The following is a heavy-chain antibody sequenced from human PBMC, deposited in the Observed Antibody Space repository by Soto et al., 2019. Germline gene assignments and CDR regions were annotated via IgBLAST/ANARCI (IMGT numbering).Heavy chain of an antibody. J-gene: IGHJ5*02. CDR2: ISYTGST. V-gene: IGHV4-59*08. D-gene: IGHD4-17*01. CDR3: ARQVYGDSDRWFDP. CDR1: GGSISRYY. Sequence: WETLSLTCTVSGGSISRYYWNWIRQPPGKGLEWIGYISYTGSTNFNPSLTSRVTMSVDTSKNQFSLKLSSVTAADTAVYYCARQVYGDSDRWFDPWGQGTLVTVSS.